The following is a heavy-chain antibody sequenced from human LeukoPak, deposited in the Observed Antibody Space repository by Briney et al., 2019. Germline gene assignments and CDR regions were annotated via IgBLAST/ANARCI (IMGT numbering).Heavy chain of an antibody. D-gene: IGHD1-1*01. CDR2: IYWNVDK. Sequence: SGPTLMKPTPTLTLTCTFAGFSLRTSEVGVGWIPQPPGKALDWLPLIYWNVDKRYSPSLKSRLTITKDTSKNQVVLTMTNMDPVDTATYYCAHSFWNVDAFDIWGQGTMVTVSS. V-gene: IGHV2-5*01. J-gene: IGHJ3*02. CDR1: GFSLRTSEVG. CDR3: AHSFWNVDAFDI.